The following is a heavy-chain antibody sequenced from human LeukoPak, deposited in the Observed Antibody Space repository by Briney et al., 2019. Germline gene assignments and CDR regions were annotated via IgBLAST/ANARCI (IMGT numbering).Heavy chain of an antibody. D-gene: IGHD6-13*01. Sequence: GGSLRLSCAASGFTFSSYGMHWVRQAPGKGLEWVAVIWYDGSNKYYADSVKGRFTISRDNSKNTLYLQMNSLRAEDTAVYYCARDAPVAAAGTYYYYGMDVWGQGTTVTVSS. CDR1: GFTFSSYG. CDR3: ARDAPVAAAGTYYYYGMDV. J-gene: IGHJ6*02. CDR2: IWYDGSNK. V-gene: IGHV3-33*01.